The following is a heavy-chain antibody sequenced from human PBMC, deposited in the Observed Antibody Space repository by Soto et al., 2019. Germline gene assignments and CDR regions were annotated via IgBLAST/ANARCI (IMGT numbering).Heavy chain of an antibody. V-gene: IGHV4-34*01. Sequence: PSETLSLTCAVYGGSFSGYYWSWIRQPPGKGLEWIGEINHSGSTNYNPSLKSRVTISVDTSKNQFSLKLSSVTAADTAVYYCARGRGYSYGIRLDYWGQGTLVTVSS. CDR2: INHSGST. CDR3: ARGRGYSYGIRLDY. D-gene: IGHD5-18*01. CDR1: GGSFSGYY. J-gene: IGHJ4*02.